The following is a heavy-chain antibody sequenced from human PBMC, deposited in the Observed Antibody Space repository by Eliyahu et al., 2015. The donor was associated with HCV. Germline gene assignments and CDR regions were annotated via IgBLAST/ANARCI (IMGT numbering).Heavy chain of an antibody. D-gene: IGHD1-1*01. CDR1: GFTFSXYX. V-gene: IGHV3-30*18. J-gene: IGHJ4*02. CDR3: AKDTTGGIYYFDY. Sequence: QVQLVESGGGVVQPGRSXXLSCAASGFTFSXYXMXWVXQAPGKGLEWVAVISYDGSNKYYADSVKGRFTISRDKSKNTLYLQMXSLRAEDTAVYYCAKDTTGGIYYFDYWGQGTLVTVSS. CDR2: ISYDGSNK.